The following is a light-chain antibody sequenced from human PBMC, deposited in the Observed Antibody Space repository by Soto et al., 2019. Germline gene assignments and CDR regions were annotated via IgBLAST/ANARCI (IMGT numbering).Light chain of an antibody. Sequence: QPVLTQPPSASGTPGQRGTISCTGSRSNIGGNTVHWYQQLPGTASKVLIYTNDKRPSGVPGRFSGSKSGTSASLAISGLQSEDEADYYCAAWDDSLKGHVFGTGTKVPVL. J-gene: IGLJ1*01. CDR3: AAWDDSLKGHV. CDR1: RSNIGGNT. CDR2: TND. V-gene: IGLV1-44*01.